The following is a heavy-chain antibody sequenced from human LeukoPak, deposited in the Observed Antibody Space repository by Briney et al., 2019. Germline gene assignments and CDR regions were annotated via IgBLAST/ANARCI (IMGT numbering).Heavy chain of an antibody. CDR2: IYYSGST. V-gene: IGHV4-59*08. J-gene: IGHJ5*02. D-gene: IGHD3-10*01. CDR1: GGSISSYY. Sequence: SETLSLTCTVSGGSISSYYWSWIRQPPGKRLEWIGYIYYSGSTNYNPSLKSRVTISVDTSKNQFSLKLSSVTAADTAVYYCARRKYYGSGSYSNWFDPWGQGTLVTVSS. CDR3: ARRKYYGSGSYSNWFDP.